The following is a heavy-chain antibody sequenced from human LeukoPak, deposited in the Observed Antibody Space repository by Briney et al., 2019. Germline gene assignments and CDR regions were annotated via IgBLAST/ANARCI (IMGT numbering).Heavy chain of an antibody. Sequence: PGGSLRLSCAASAFTFSDYSMNWVRQAPGKGLEWVSYISGRSSTIYYADSVKGRFTISRDNAKNLMYLQMNSLRAEDTAVYYCARDRIKSGSYYFVYWGQGTLVTVSS. D-gene: IGHD1-26*01. CDR2: ISGRSSTI. CDR3: ARDRIKSGSYYFVY. J-gene: IGHJ4*02. V-gene: IGHV3-48*01. CDR1: AFTFSDYS.